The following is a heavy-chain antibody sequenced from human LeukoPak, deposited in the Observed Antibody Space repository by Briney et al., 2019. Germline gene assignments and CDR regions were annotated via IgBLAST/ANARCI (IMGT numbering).Heavy chain of an antibody. CDR2: MTAGGTI. V-gene: IGHV4-34*01. Sequence: PSQTLSLTCAVYGGPFNIYYWSWIRHPPAKALEWIGEMTAGGTINYNPSLLSRVNISLERSKNQIPLKSTSAPTADPAAYYRSWRGNYGRNYYIDVWGKGATVSVSS. CDR1: GGPFNIYY. CDR3: SWRGNYGRNYYIDV. J-gene: IGHJ6*03. D-gene: IGHD1-7*01.